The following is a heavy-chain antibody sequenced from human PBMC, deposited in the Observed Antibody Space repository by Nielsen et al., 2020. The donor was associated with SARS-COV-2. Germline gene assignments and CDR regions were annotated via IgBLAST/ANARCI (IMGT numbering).Heavy chain of an antibody. Sequence: GESLKISCKGSGYSFASYLIGWVRQMPWKGLEWMGIIYPGDSDTRYSPSFQGQVTISADKSISTAYLQWSSLKASDTAMYYCARPHDYGDEMNSDYWGQGTLVTVSS. J-gene: IGHJ4*02. D-gene: IGHD4-17*01. CDR2: IYPGDSDT. V-gene: IGHV5-51*01. CDR3: ARPHDYGDEMNSDY. CDR1: GYSFASYL.